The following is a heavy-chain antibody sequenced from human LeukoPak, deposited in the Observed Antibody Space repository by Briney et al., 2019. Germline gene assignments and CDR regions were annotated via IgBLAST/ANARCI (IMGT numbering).Heavy chain of an antibody. Sequence: SQTLSLTCTVSGGSISSGSYSWSWIRQPAGKGLEWIGRFYTSGSTHYNPFLKSRVTISVDTSKNQFSLKLSSVTAADTAVYYCARVPHVDTAMVNWGQGTLVTVSS. V-gene: IGHV4-61*02. J-gene: IGHJ4*02. D-gene: IGHD5-18*01. CDR2: FYTSGST. CDR3: ARVPHVDTAMVN. CDR1: GGSISSGSYS.